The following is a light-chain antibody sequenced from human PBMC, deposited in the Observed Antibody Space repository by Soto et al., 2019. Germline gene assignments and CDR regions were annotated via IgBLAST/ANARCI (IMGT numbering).Light chain of an antibody. Sequence: QSVLTPPPSASGSPGQRVIVSCSGSTSDIGTNAVNWFQHLPGTAPKLLIYTNNQRPSGVPDRFSGSKSGTSASLAISGLQSEDEADYYCATWHDSFYVFGTGTKVTVL. J-gene: IGLJ1*01. CDR2: TNN. CDR3: ATWHDSFYV. V-gene: IGLV1-44*01. CDR1: TSDIGTNA.